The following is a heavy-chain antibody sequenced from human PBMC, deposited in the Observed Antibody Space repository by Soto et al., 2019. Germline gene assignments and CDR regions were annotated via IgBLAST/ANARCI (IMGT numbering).Heavy chain of an antibody. CDR1: GFTFSDYY. CDR3: ASGTATLDY. J-gene: IGHJ4*02. CDR2: ISSSSSYT. D-gene: IGHD5-18*01. Sequence: GGSLRLSCAASGFTFSDYYMSWIRQAPGKGLEWVSYISSSSSYTNYADSVKGRFTISRDNAKNSLYLQMNSLRAEDTAVYYCASGTATLDYWGQGTLVTVSS. V-gene: IGHV3-11*03.